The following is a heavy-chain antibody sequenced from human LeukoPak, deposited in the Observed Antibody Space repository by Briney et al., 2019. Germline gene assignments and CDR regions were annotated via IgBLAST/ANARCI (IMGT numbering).Heavy chain of an antibody. CDR1: GFTFTSYG. Sequence: GGSLRLSCAASGFTFTSYGMNWVRQAPGKGLEWVSSINNTGGYIYYADSVKGRFTISRDNAKNSLYLQLNSLRAEDTAVYFCARDEMYGSGSYAYFDYWGQGTLVTVSS. J-gene: IGHJ4*02. CDR3: ARDEMYGSGSYAYFDY. CDR2: INNTGGYI. V-gene: IGHV3-21*01. D-gene: IGHD3-10*01.